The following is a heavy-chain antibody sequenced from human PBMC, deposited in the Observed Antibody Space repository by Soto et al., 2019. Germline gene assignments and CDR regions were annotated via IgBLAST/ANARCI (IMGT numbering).Heavy chain of an antibody. Sequence: QVQLSQFGAEVKKPGASVKVSCKASGYSFTNFHIHWVRQAPGQGLEWMGMIDPSGGITRDGQRLAGIIPMTRDAAMSTVYMELRSLASADPAVYYCARGAIGHDIYETIVYYFDHWGQGSLVTVSS. J-gene: IGHJ4*02. CDR3: ARGAIGHDIYETIVYYFDH. D-gene: IGHD3-10*01. V-gene: IGHV1-46*01. CDR2: IDPSGGIT. CDR1: GYSFTNFH.